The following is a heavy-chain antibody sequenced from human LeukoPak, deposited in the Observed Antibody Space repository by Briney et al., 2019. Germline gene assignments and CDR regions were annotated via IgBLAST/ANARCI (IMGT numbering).Heavy chain of an antibody. CDR3: ARDPTTVVNRPYYFDD. J-gene: IGHJ4*02. V-gene: IGHV4-34*01. CDR1: VGSFSGYH. CDR2: INDRGIT. Sequence: PSETLSLTCAVSVGSFSGYHWNWLRQAPGKGLEWIGEINDRGITNYNPSLKSRLTISIDTSKKQFSLKLRSVTAADTAVYHCARDPTTVVNRPYYFDDWGQGTLVTVSS. D-gene: IGHD4-23*01.